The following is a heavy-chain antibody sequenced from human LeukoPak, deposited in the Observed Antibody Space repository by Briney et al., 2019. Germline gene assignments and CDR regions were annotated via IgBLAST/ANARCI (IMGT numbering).Heavy chain of an antibody. CDR2: IYYSGST. CDR1: GGSISGYY. CDR3: AKVSDRDSSGYYWGFEY. J-gene: IGHJ4*02. D-gene: IGHD3-22*01. Sequence: SETLSLTCTVSGGSISGYYWSRIRQPPGKGLECIGYIYYSGSTNYNPSLKSRVTISVDTSRNQFSLKLTSVTAADTAVYYCAKVSDRDSSGYYWGFEYWGQGTLVTVSS. V-gene: IGHV4-59*08.